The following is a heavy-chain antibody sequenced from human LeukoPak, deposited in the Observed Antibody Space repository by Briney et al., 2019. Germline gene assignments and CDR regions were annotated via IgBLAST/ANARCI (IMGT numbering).Heavy chain of an antibody. D-gene: IGHD2-2*02. Sequence: PSETLSLTCTVSGGSISSSGYYWGWIRQPPGKGLEWIGSFYYTGSTFYNPSLKSRVTISVDTSKNQFSLKLSSVTAADTAVYYCARAHLHCSSTSCYIRNWFDPWGQGTLVTVSS. V-gene: IGHV4-39*01. CDR3: ARAHLHCSSTSCYIRNWFDP. CDR1: GGSISSSGYY. J-gene: IGHJ5*02. CDR2: FYYTGST.